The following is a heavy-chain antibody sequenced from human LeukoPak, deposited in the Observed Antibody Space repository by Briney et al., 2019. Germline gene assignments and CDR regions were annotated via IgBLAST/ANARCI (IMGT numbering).Heavy chain of an antibody. V-gene: IGHV1-18*01. Sequence: ASVKVSCKASGYTFTSYGISWVRQAPGQGLEWMGWISAYNGNTNYAQKLQGSVTMTTDTSTSTAYMELRSLRSDDTAVYYCARRRDSSSWYPYDYWGQGTLVTVSS. D-gene: IGHD6-13*01. CDR2: ISAYNGNT. CDR3: ARRRDSSSWYPYDY. J-gene: IGHJ4*02. CDR1: GYTFTSYG.